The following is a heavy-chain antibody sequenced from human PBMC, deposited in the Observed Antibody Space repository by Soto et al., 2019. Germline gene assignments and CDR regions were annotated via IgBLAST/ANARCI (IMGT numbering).Heavy chain of an antibody. CDR3: AHSYGSGRRGFFDY. J-gene: IGHJ4*02. D-gene: IGHD3-10*01. V-gene: IGHV2-5*02. CDR2: IYWDDDK. CDR1: GFSLSTSGVG. Sequence: QITLKESGPTLVKPTQTLTLTCTFSGFSLSTSGVGVGWIRQPPGKALEWLALIYWDDDKRYSPSLKSGLTSNKDTSKNQVVLTMTNMDPVDTATYYCAHSYGSGRRGFFDYWGQGTLVTVSS.